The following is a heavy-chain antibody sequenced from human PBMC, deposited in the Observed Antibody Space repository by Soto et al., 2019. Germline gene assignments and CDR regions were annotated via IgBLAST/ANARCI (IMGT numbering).Heavy chain of an antibody. Sequence: PSETLSLTCAVYGGSFSGYYWSWIRQPPGKGLEWIGEINHSGSTNYNPSLKSRVTISVDTSKNQFSLKLSSVTAADTAVYYCARELPYYYMDVWGKGTTVTVSS. D-gene: IGHD2-2*01. V-gene: IGHV4-34*01. CDR3: ARELPYYYMDV. CDR2: INHSGST. CDR1: GGSFSGYY. J-gene: IGHJ6*03.